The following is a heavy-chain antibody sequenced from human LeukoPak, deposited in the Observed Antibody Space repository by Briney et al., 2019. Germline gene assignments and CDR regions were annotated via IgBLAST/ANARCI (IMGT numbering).Heavy chain of an antibody. CDR1: GGSISSYY. CDR2: IYHSGST. J-gene: IGHJ4*02. CDR3: ATIEYQLLYVDY. D-gene: IGHD2-2*01. V-gene: IGHV4-59*12. Sequence: SETLSLTCTVSGGSISSYYWSWIRQPPGKGLEWIGYIYHSGSTYYNPSLKSRVTISVDRSKNQFSLKLSSVTAADTAVYCCATIEYQLLYVDYWGQGTLVTVSS.